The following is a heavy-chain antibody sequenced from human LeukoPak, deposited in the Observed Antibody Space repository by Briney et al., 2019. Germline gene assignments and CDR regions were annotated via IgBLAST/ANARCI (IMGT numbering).Heavy chain of an antibody. CDR3: AKDAVTCSGTSCSYGVDV. D-gene: IGHD2-2*01. J-gene: IGHJ6*02. Sequence: GASLRLSCAASGFTFSNYAMHWVRQAPGKGLEWVAFVSYDGNDKYYADAVKGRVTTSRDNSNNALYLQMHSLRPEDTAVYSCAKDAVTCSGTSCSYGVDVWGQGTTVTVTS. CDR1: GFTFSNYA. V-gene: IGHV3-30*18. CDR2: VSYDGNDK.